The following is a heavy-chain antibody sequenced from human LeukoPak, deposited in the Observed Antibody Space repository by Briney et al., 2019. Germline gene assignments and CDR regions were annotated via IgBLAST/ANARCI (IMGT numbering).Heavy chain of an antibody. Sequence: PGRSLRLSCAASGFPFSIYAMSWVRQAPGKGLEWVSAISGSGGSTYYADSVKGRFTISRDNSKNTLYLQMNSLRAEDTAVYYCAKVGTGTTSSPNFDYWGQGTLVTVSS. J-gene: IGHJ4*02. D-gene: IGHD1-7*01. CDR3: AKVGTGTTSSPNFDY. V-gene: IGHV3-23*01. CDR2: ISGSGGST. CDR1: GFPFSIYA.